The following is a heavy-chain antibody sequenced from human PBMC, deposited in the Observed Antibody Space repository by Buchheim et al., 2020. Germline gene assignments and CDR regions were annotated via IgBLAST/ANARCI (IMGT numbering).Heavy chain of an antibody. CDR3: AKDNYARLW. CDR1: GFTFSSYA. D-gene: IGHD4-11*01. Sequence: EVQVLESGGGLVQPGGSLRLSCTASGFTFSSYAMTWVRQSPGKGLEWVSSITGGGDNTFYADSVKGRFTISRDNSKNTLYLQMNNLRAEDTAVYYCAKDNYARLWWGQGTL. J-gene: IGHJ4*02. V-gene: IGHV3-23*01. CDR2: ITGGGDNT.